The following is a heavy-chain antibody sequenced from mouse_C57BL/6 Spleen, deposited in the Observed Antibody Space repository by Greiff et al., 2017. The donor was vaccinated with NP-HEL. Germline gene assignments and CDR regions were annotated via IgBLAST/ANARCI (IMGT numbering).Heavy chain of an antibody. CDR2: IYPRSGNT. V-gene: IGHV1-81*01. CDR1: GYTFTSYG. D-gene: IGHD4-1*01. CDR3: ARRGTNWYYFDY. J-gene: IGHJ2*01. Sequence: VQLQQSGAELARPGASVKLSCKASGYTFTSYGISWVKQRTGQGLEWIGEIYPRSGNTYYNEKFKGKATLTADKSSSTAYMELRSLTSEDSAVYFCARRGTNWYYFDYWGQGTTLTVSS.